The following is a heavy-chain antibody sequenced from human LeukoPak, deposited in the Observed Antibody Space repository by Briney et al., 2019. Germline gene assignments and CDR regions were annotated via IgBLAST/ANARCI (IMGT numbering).Heavy chain of an antibody. CDR3: ARDKAVGLTLFDY. J-gene: IGHJ4*02. D-gene: IGHD1-26*01. CDR2: IWYDGSNK. V-gene: IGHV3-33*01. Sequence: GGSLRLSCAASGFTFSSYGMHWVRQAPGKVLEWVAVIWYDGSNKYYADSVKGRFTISRDNSKNTLYLQMNSLRAEDTAVYYCARDKAVGLTLFDYWGQGTLVTVSS. CDR1: GFTFSSYG.